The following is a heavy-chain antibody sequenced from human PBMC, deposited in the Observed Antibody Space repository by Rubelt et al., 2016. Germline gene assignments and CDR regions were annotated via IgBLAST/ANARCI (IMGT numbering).Heavy chain of an antibody. D-gene: IGHD5-18*01. CDR3: ARVGYSYGYVPFDY. CDR2: ISYDGRNR. Sequence: GKGLEWVALISYDGRNRYYADSVRGRFTISRDNAKNTLYLQMNSLRAEDTAVYYCARVGYSYGYVPFDYWGQGTLVTVSS. J-gene: IGHJ4*02. V-gene: IGHV3-33*05.